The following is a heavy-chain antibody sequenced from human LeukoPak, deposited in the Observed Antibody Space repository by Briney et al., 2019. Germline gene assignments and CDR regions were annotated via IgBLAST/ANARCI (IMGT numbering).Heavy chain of an antibody. CDR3: ASRQSWTFDP. CDR2: IYYSGST. CDR1: AGSISSSSYY. V-gene: IGHV4-39*01. D-gene: IGHD3/OR15-3a*01. Sequence: SETLSLTCTVSAGSISSSSYYWGWIRQPPGKGLEWIGSIYYSGSTYYNPSLKSRVTISVDTSKNQFSLKLSPVTAADTAVYYCASRQSWTFDPWGQGTLVTVSS. J-gene: IGHJ5*02.